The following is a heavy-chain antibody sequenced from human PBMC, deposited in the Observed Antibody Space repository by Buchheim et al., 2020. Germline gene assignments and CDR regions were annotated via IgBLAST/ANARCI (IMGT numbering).Heavy chain of an antibody. Sequence: QLQLQKSGPGLVKPSETLSLTCTVSGGSINNSTYYWGWIRQPPGMGLEWVGSIYYSGNTYYSPSLKSRVGISVDSSKNQFSLKLSAVTAADTALYYCARRAGYSGSYYGYFDLWGQGTL. D-gene: IGHD1-26*01. V-gene: IGHV4-39*01. CDR3: ARRAGYSGSYYGYFDL. CDR2: IYYSGNT. CDR1: GGSINNSTYY. J-gene: IGHJ4*02.